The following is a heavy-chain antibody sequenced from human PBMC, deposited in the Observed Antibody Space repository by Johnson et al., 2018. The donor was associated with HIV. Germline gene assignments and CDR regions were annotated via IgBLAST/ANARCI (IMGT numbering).Heavy chain of an antibody. J-gene: IGHJ3*01. CDR2: IYSGGST. D-gene: IGHD6-25*01. Sequence: VQLVESGGGVVQPGGSLRLSCTASGFTVSSNYMSWVRQAPGKGLEWVAVIYSGGSTYYADSVKGRFTISRYNSKNTLYLQLNSLRAEDTAVYYCAKDPASWGQGTMVTVSS. CDR3: AKDPAS. CDR1: GFTVSSNY. V-gene: IGHV3-66*01.